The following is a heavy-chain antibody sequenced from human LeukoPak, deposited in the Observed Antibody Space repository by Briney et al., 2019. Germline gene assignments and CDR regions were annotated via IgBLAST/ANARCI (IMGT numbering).Heavy chain of an antibody. CDR2: IYHSGST. CDR3: ARARGYCSGGSCYVDWFDP. D-gene: IGHD2-15*01. J-gene: IGHJ5*02. V-gene: IGHV4-30-2*01. Sequence: SETLSLTCAVSGGSITSGGYSWSWIRQPPGKGLEWIGYIYHSGSTYYNPSLKSRVTISVDRSKNQFSLKLSSVTAADTAVYYCARARGYCSGGSCYVDWFDPWGQGTLVTVSS. CDR1: GGSITSGGYS.